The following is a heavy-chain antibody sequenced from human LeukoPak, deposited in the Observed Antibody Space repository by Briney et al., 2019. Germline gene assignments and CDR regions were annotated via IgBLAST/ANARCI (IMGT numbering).Heavy chain of an antibody. CDR1: GGSLSGYY. D-gene: IGHD1-7*01. CDR3: ARGGFPVATTGTTYFKFDY. CDR2: INHSGST. J-gene: IGHJ4*02. V-gene: IGHV4-34*01. Sequence: SETLSLTCAVYGGSLSGYYWSWIRQPPGKGLEWIGEINHSGSTNYNPSLKSRVTISVDTSKNQFSLKLCSVTAADTAVYYCARGGFPVATTGTTYFKFDYWGQGTLVTVSS.